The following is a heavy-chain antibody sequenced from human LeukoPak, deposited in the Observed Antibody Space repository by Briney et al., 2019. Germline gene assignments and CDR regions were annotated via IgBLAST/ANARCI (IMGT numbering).Heavy chain of an antibody. CDR2: IIPIFGTA. D-gene: IGHD2-15*01. CDR1: GGTFSSYA. CDR3: GRAKAQITLGYCSGGSCYSNWFDP. V-gene: IGHV1-69*13. J-gene: IGHJ5*02. Sequence: SVKVSCKASGGTFSSYAISWVRQAPGQGLEWMGGIIPIFGTANYAQKFQGRVTITADESTSTAYMELSSLRSEDTAVYYCGRAKAQITLGYCSGGSCYSNWFDPWGQETLVTVSS.